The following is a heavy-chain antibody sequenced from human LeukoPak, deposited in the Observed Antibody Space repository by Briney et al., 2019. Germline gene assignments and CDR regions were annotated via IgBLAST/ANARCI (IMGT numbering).Heavy chain of an antibody. CDR3: ARDQRRYCSSTSCYSGFDY. V-gene: IGHV3-30-3*01. Sequence: PGRSLRLSCAASGFTFSSYAMHWVRQAPGKGLEWVAVISYDGSNKYYADSVKGRFTISRDNSKNTLYLQMNSLRAEDTAVYYCARDQRRYCSSTSCYSGFDYWGQGTLVTVSS. CDR1: GFTFSSYA. CDR2: ISYDGSNK. J-gene: IGHJ4*02. D-gene: IGHD2-2*02.